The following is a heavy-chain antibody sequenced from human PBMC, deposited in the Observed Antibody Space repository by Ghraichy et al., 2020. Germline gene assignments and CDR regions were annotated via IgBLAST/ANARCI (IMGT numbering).Heavy chain of an antibody. D-gene: IGHD4-23*01. Sequence: GESLNISCVGSEFTFSGYGMNWVRQSPGKGLEWVSYITSGSRSKFYADSVKGRFTVSRDNAQNSLSLQMNSLRDEDTAVYYCARASTVVRFYYYGGMDVWGQGTTVTVSS. CDR2: ITSGSRSK. J-gene: IGHJ6*02. CDR3: ARASTVVRFYYYGGMDV. V-gene: IGHV3-48*02. CDR1: EFTFSGYG.